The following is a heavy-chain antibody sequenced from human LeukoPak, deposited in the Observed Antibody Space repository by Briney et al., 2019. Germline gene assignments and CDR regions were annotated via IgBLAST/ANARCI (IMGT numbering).Heavy chain of an antibody. J-gene: IGHJ4*02. D-gene: IGHD2-2*01. CDR1: GYTFTSYA. CDR3: ARGLHIVVVPAAMNDY. V-gene: IGHV7-4-1*02. CDR2: INTNTGNP. Sequence: ASVKVSCKASGYTFTSYAMNWVRQAPGQGLEWMGWINTNTGNPTYAQGFTGRFVSSLDTSVSTAYLQISSLKAEDTAVYYCARGLHIVVVPAAMNDYWGQGTLVTVSS.